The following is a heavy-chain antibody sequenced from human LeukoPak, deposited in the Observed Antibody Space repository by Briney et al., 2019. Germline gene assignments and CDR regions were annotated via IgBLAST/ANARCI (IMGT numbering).Heavy chain of an antibody. CDR3: ARDCGDYVMTDYYYGMDV. Sequence: PSETLSLTCAVYGGSFSGYYWSWIRQPPGKGLEWIGEINHSGSTNYNPSLKSRVTISVDTSKNQFSLKLSSVTAADTAVYYCARDCGDYVMTDYYYGMDVWGQGTTVTVSS. V-gene: IGHV4-34*01. CDR2: INHSGST. CDR1: GGSFSGYY. D-gene: IGHD4-17*01. J-gene: IGHJ6*02.